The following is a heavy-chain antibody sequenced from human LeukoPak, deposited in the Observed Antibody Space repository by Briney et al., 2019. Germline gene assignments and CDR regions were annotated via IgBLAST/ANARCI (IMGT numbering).Heavy chain of an antibody. Sequence: NPSETLSLTCTVSGGSISSYYWSWIRQPPGKGLEWIGYIYYSGSTNYNTSLKSRVTISVDKSKNQFSLKLSSVTAADTAVYYCARTADYDFWSGLNYYYYMDVWGKGTTVTVSS. V-gene: IGHV4-59*01. CDR1: GGSISSYY. CDR2: IYYSGST. J-gene: IGHJ6*03. D-gene: IGHD3-3*01. CDR3: ARTADYDFWSGLNYYYYMDV.